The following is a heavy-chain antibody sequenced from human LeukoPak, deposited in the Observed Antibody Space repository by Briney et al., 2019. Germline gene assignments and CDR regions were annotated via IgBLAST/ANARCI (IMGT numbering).Heavy chain of an antibody. CDR2: IYTSGST. CDR3: AREVYGSGSSDFDY. J-gene: IGHJ4*02. Sequence: SETLSLTCTVSGGSISSYYWSWIRQPAGKGLEWIGRIYTSGSTNYNPSLKSRVTMSVDTPKNQFSLKLSSVTAADTAVYYCAREVYGSGSSDFDYWGQGTLVTVSS. D-gene: IGHD3-10*01. CDR1: GGSISSYY. V-gene: IGHV4-4*07.